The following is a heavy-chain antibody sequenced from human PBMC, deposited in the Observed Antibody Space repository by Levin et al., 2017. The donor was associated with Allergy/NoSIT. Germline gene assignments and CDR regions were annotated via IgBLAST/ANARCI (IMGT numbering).Heavy chain of an antibody. Sequence: SETLSLTCAVSGGSISSSNWWSWVRQPPGKGLEWIGEIYHSGSTNYNPSLKSRVTISVDKSKNQFSLKLSSVTAADTAVYYCARIRQVVAAAGTGSYFQHWGQGTLVTVSS. J-gene: IGHJ1*01. CDR3: ARIRQVVAAAGTGSYFQH. CDR1: GGSISSSNW. V-gene: IGHV4-4*02. CDR2: IYHSGST. D-gene: IGHD6-13*01.